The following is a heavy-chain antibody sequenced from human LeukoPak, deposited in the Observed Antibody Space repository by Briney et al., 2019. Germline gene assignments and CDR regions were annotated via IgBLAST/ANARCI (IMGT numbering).Heavy chain of an antibody. V-gene: IGHV3-23*01. CDR2: VGGGGGTT. CDR3: AKTPFSSTRWFGIDY. J-gene: IGHJ4*02. Sequence: GGSLRLSCAASGFTFSTYVMSWVRQAPGKGLEWFSAVGGGGGTTYYADSVKGRFTISRDNSKDTLYLQMDSLRAEDTAVYYCAKTPFSSTRWFGIDYWGQGTLVTVSS. CDR1: GFTFSTYV. D-gene: IGHD4-23*01.